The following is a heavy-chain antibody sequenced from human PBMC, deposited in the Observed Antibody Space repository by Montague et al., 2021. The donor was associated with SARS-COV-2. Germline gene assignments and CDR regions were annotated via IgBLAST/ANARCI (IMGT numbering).Heavy chain of an antibody. D-gene: IGHD3-10*01. Sequence: SETLSLTCAVYGGSFSGYYWSWIRQPPGKGLEWIGDIFRSGATNYNPPLKSRVIISLDTSKSQFSLRLSSVTAADTAIYYCARTSRGSRYFYGVDVWGQGTTVTVSS. CDR3: ARTSRGSRYFYGVDV. J-gene: IGHJ6*02. CDR2: IFRSGAT. V-gene: IGHV4-34*12. CDR1: GGSFSGYY.